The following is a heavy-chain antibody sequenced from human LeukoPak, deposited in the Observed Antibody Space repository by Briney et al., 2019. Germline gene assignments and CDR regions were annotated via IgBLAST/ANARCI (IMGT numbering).Heavy chain of an antibody. D-gene: IGHD1-26*01. J-gene: IGHJ3*02. CDR2: IYYSGST. V-gene: IGHV4-30-2*03. CDR1: GGSISSGGYY. Sequence: PSQTLSLTCAVSGGSISSGGYYWSWIRQPPGKGLEWIGSIYYSGSTYYNPSLKSRVTISVDTSKNQFSLKLSSVTAADTAVYYCARHICMGAPFCAFDIWGQGTMVTVSS. CDR3: ARHICMGAPFCAFDI.